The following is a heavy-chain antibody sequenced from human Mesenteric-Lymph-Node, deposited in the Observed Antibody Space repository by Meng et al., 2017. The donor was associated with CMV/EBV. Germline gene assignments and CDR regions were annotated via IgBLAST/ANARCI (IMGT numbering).Heavy chain of an antibody. CDR2: ISYGGDT. V-gene: IGHV4-39*01. CDR1: GGSSGRNSYF. J-gene: IGHJ4*01. CDR3: AKLLGMSGSFDY. D-gene: IGHD1-20*01. Sequence: SGGSSGRNSYFWAWIRQPPGRGLKRIRGISYGGDTSNNQSLKGRVTISVDTSKNQFSQRLTSVTALDTAVYYCAKLLGMSGSFDYWSHGTLVTVSS.